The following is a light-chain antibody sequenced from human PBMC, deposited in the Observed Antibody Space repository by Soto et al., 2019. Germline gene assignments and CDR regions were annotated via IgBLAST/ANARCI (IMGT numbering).Light chain of an antibody. J-gene: IGKJ4*01. Sequence: EIVLTQSPGTLSLSPGERATLSCRASLSVSSTYLAWYQQTPGQAPRLLIYGASSRATDIPDRFSGSGSGTDFTLTISRLEPEDFAVYYCQQSGSSPLTFGGGTKVEIK. CDR2: GAS. CDR1: LSVSSTY. CDR3: QQSGSSPLT. V-gene: IGKV3-20*01.